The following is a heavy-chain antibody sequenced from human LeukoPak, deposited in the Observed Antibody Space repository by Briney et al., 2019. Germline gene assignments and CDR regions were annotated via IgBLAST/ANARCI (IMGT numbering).Heavy chain of an antibody. CDR1: GGSISSGDYY. CDR2: IYYSGST. D-gene: IGHD3-10*01. CDR3: ARVNAYYYGSGSKIFDY. J-gene: IGHJ4*02. V-gene: IGHV4-30-4*01. Sequence: PSETLSLTCAVSGGSISSGDYYWSWIRQPPGTGLEWIGYIYYSGSTYYNPSLKSRVTISVDTSKNQFSLKLSSVTAADTAVYYCARVNAYYYGSGSKIFDYWGQGTLVTVSS.